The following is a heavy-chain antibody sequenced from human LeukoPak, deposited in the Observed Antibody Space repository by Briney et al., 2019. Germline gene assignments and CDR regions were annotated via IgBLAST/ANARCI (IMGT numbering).Heavy chain of an antibody. V-gene: IGHV5-51*01. Sequence: AGESLKISCKGSGYSFTSYWIGWVRQMPGKGLEWRGIIYPGDSDTRYSPSFQGQVTIPADKSISTAYLQWSSLKASDTAMYYCARGDYQDFGYFDYWGQGTLVTVSS. CDR3: ARGDYQDFGYFDY. CDR2: IYPGDSDT. J-gene: IGHJ4*02. CDR1: GYSFTSYW. D-gene: IGHD3-16*01.